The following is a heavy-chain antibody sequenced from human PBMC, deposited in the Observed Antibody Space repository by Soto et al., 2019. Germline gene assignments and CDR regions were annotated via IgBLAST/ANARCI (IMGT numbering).Heavy chain of an antibody. Sequence: PGGSLRLSCAASGFTFSYYHMHWVRQAPGKGLEWVAIIWYNGSNIHYSESVKGRFTISRDNSKNTLYLQMNSLRAEDTAVYYCARDSQWTFDYWGQGTLVTVSS. V-gene: IGHV3-33*01. D-gene: IGHD6-19*01. CDR3: ARDSQWTFDY. CDR1: GFTFSYYH. CDR2: IWYNGSNI. J-gene: IGHJ4*02.